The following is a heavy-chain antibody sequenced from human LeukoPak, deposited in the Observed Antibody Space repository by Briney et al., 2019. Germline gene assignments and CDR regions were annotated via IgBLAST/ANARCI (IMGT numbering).Heavy chain of an antibody. D-gene: IGHD2-2*01. CDR2: IVPIFGTT. Sequence: SVKVSCKASGGTFSSYAITWVRQAPGQGLEWMGRIVPIFGTTHYAQNLQGRATITTDESTGTAYMELSGLRSEDTAVYYCARDLVGYCSSTSCSPRPQNWFDPWGQGTLVTVSS. V-gene: IGHV1-69*05. CDR3: ARDLVGYCSSTSCSPRPQNWFDP. CDR1: GGTFSSYA. J-gene: IGHJ5*02.